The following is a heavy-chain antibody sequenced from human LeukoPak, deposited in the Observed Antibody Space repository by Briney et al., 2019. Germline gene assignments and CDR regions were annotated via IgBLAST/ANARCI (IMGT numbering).Heavy chain of an antibody. CDR1: GGSISSSSYY. Sequence: SETLSLTCTVSGGSISSSSYYWGWIRQPPGKGLEWIGSIYYSGSTYYNPFLKSRVTISVDPSKNQFSLKLSSVTAADTAVYYCARKGQYCSSTSCSDAFDIWGQGTMVTVSS. D-gene: IGHD2-2*01. CDR3: ARKGQYCSSTSCSDAFDI. V-gene: IGHV4-39*01. J-gene: IGHJ3*02. CDR2: IYYSGST.